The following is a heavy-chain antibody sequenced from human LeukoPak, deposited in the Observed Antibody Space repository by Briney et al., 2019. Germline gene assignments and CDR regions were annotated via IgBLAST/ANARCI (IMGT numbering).Heavy chain of an antibody. Sequence: ASVKVSCKASGGTFSSYAISWVRQAPGQGLEWMGGIIPIFGTANYAQKFQGRVMITADKSTSTAYMELSSLRSEDTAVYYCARVASTTRRHDAFDIWGLGTMVTVSS. D-gene: IGHD1-1*01. V-gene: IGHV1-69*06. CDR1: GGTFSSYA. CDR2: IIPIFGTA. CDR3: ARVASTTRRHDAFDI. J-gene: IGHJ3*02.